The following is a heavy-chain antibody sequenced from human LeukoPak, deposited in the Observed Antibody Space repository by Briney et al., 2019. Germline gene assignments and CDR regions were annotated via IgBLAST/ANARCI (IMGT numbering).Heavy chain of an antibody. D-gene: IGHD1-26*01. CDR2: ISGSGAST. Sequence: PGGSLRLSCAASGFTFSSFAMTWVRQATGKALECVSAISGSGASTYYADSVKGRFTISRDNSKNTLYLQMNSLRAEDTAVYYCAKGRGSPYYFEYWGQGTLVTVSS. J-gene: IGHJ4*02. V-gene: IGHV3-23*01. CDR3: AKGRGSPYYFEY. CDR1: GFTFSSFA.